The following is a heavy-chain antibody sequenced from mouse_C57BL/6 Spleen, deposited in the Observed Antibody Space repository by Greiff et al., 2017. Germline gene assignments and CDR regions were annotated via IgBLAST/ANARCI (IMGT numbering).Heavy chain of an antibody. D-gene: IGHD2-3*01. V-gene: IGHV1-5*01. CDR3: RYDGYPYDYAMDY. CDR1: GYTFTSYW. CDR2: IYPGNSDT. Sequence: VQLQQSGTVLARPGASVKMSCTTSGYTFTSYWMHWVKQRPGQGLEWLGAIYPGNSDTSYNQQFNGTAKLTAVTSASTAYMERSSLTNEDSAVYYWRYDGYPYDYAMDYWGQGTSVTVSS. J-gene: IGHJ4*01.